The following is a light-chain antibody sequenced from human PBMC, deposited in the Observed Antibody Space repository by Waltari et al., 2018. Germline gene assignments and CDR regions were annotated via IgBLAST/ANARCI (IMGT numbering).Light chain of an antibody. J-gene: IGLJ2*01. CDR1: TRDVGGYHY. V-gene: IGLV2-8*01. CDR3: SSYAGSNNYVL. Sequence: QSSLTQPPSASGPPAQSVTISSPGTTRDVGGYHYVPWYQQHPGKAPKLMIYEVNNRPSGVPDRFSGSKSGNTASLTVSGLQAEDEADYYCSSYAGSNNYVLFGGGTKLTVL. CDR2: EVN.